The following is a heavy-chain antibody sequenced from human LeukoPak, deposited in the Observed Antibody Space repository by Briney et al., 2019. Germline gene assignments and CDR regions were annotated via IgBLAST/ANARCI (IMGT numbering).Heavy chain of an antibody. CDR1: GFTFSTYG. D-gene: IGHD5-12*01. V-gene: IGHV3-30*03. J-gene: IGHJ5*02. Sequence: GGSLRLSCEASGFTFSTYGMHWVRQAPGKGLEWVAVISNDGSNKLYTDSVKGRFTISRDNSKNTLYLQMNSLRAEDTAVYYCARSDVDMAAWGQGTLVTVSS. CDR3: ARSDVDMAA. CDR2: ISNDGSNK.